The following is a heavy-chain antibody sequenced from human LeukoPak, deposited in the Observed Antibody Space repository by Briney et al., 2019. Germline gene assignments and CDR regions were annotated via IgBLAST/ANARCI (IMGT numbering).Heavy chain of an antibody. V-gene: IGHV3-30*18. CDR3: VKEYHSRGFGAYFDY. Sequence: GGSLTLSCSASKFTFSHYGMQWVRQAPGKGLEWVAVISGDGSIKIYADSVKGRFTLSRDNSINTVDLQMNSLRAEDTAVYYCVKEYHSRGFGAYFDYWGQGTLVTVSS. CDR1: KFTFSHYG. CDR2: ISGDGSIK. D-gene: IGHD3-3*01. J-gene: IGHJ4*02.